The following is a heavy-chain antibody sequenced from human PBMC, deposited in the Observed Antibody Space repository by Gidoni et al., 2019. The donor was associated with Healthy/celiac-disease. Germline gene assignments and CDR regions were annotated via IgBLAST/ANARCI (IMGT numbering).Heavy chain of an antibody. CDR1: GGTFSSYP. CDR3: ARDYYGSGSYYNSRYGMDV. V-gene: IGHV1-69*01. Sequence: QVHLVQSGAEVKKPGSSVKVSCKASGGTFSSYPLSWVRQAPGQGLEWMGGIIPIFGTANYAQKFQGRGTMTADESTSTAYMELSSLRSEDTAVYYCARDYYGSGSYYNSRYGMDVWGQGTTVTVSS. D-gene: IGHD3-10*01. J-gene: IGHJ6*02. CDR2: IIPIFGTA.